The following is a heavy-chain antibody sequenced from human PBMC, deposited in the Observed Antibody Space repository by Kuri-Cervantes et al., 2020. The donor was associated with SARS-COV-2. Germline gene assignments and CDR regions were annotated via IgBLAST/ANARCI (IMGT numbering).Heavy chain of an antibody. CDR3: AVGAATGYFQH. CDR2: IDWNGIST. CDR1: GFTFQDYG. J-gene: IGHJ1*01. Sequence: GGSLRLSCAASGFTFQDYGLTWVRQAPGKELEWVAGIDWNGISTDYADSVKGRFTISRDNSKNTLYLQMNSLRAEDTAVYYCAVGAATGYFQHWGQGTLVTVSS. D-gene: IGHD1-26*01. V-gene: IGHV3-20*04.